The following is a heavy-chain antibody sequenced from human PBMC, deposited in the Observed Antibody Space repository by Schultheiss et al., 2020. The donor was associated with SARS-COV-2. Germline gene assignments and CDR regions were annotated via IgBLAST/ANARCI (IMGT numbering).Heavy chain of an antibody. D-gene: IGHD3-22*01. Sequence: ASVKVSCKASGYTFTGYYIHWVRQAPGQGLEWMGRIDPKNGDTIYAQKFQGRVTLTGDTSISTAYMELSRLRSDDTAVYYCAADSSGHYYWGQGTLVTVSS. CDR1: GYTFTGYY. V-gene: IGHV1-2*02. CDR3: AADSSGHYY. J-gene: IGHJ4*02. CDR2: IDPKNGDT.